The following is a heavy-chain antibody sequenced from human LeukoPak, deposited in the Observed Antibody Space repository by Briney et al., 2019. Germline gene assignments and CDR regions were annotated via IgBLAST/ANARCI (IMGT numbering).Heavy chain of an antibody. CDR3: ARPGYSYGYPYGMDV. CDR2: ISSNGGST. J-gene: IGHJ6*02. V-gene: IGHV3-64*01. D-gene: IGHD5-18*01. Sequence: GGSLRLSCAASGFTFSSYAMHWVRQAPGKGLEYVSAISSNGGSTYYANSVKGRFTISRDNSKNTLYLQMGSLRAEDMAVYYCARPGYSYGYPYGMDVWGQGTTVTVSS. CDR1: GFTFSSYA.